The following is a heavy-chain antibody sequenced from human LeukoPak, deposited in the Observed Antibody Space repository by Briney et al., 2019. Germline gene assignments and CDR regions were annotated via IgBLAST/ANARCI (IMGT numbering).Heavy chain of an antibody. CDR2: IYSDGST. D-gene: IGHD1-1*01. Sequence: PGGSLRLSCAAFGFTVSTNYMYWVRQAPGKGLEWVSVIYSDGSTFYADSVKGRFTISRDNSKNTLYLQMNSLRAEDTAVYYCARGYNWNDRLDYWGQGTLVTVSS. J-gene: IGHJ4*02. V-gene: IGHV3-53*01. CDR1: GFTVSTNY. CDR3: ARGYNWNDRLDY.